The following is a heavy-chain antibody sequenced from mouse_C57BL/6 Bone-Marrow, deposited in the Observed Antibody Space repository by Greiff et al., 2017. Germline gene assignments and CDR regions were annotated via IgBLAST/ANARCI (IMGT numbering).Heavy chain of an antibody. J-gene: IGHJ1*03. D-gene: IGHD1-1*01. CDR1: GYTFTSYD. CDR2: LYPRDGST. CDR3: ARLEFDGSSGDWYFDV. V-gene: IGHV1-85*01. Sequence: VHLVESGPELVKPGASVKLSCKASGYTFTSYDINWVKQRPGQGLEWIGWLYPRDGSTKYNEKFKGKATLTVDTSSSTAYMELHSLTSEDSAVYFCARLEFDGSSGDWYFDVWGTGTTVTVSS.